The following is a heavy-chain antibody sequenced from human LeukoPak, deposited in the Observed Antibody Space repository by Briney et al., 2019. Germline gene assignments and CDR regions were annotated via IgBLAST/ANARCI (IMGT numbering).Heavy chain of an antibody. CDR3: ARDHPIAAAGTGGWFDP. D-gene: IGHD6-13*01. CDR2: IYYSGST. CDR1: GGSISSSSYY. V-gene: IGHV4-61*01. Sequence: SETLSLTCTVSGGSISSSSYYWSWIRQPPGKGLEWIGYIYYSGSTNYNPSLKSRVTISVDTSKNQFSLKLSSVTAADTAVYYCARDHPIAAAGTGGWFDPWGQGTLVTVSS. J-gene: IGHJ5*02.